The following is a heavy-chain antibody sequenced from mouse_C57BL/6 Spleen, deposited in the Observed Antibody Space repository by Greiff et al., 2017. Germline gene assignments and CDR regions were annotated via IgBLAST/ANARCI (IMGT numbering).Heavy chain of an antibody. Sequence: EVKLQESGPGLVKPSQSLSLTCSVTGYSITSGYYWNWIRQFPGNKLEWMGYISYDGSNNYNPSLKNRISITRDTSKNQCFLKLNSVTTEDTATYYCARCGELDYYGFDYWGQGTTLTVSS. V-gene: IGHV3-6*01. J-gene: IGHJ2*01. CDR2: ISYDGSN. CDR1: GYSITSGYY. CDR3: ARCGELDYYGFDY. D-gene: IGHD1-1*01.